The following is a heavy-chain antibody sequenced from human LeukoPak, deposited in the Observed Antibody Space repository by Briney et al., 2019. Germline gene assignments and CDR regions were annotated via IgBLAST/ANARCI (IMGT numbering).Heavy chain of an antibody. J-gene: IGHJ4*02. D-gene: IGHD4-17*01. CDR3: ARDQEGTVTPFDY. CDR2: IYYSGST. CDR1: GGSISSYY. Sequence: PSETLSLTCTVSGGSISSYYWSWIRQPPGKGLEWIGYIYYSGSTNYNPSLKSRVTMSVDTSKNQFSLKLSSVTAADTAVYYCARDQEGTVTPFDYWGQGTLVTVSS. V-gene: IGHV4-59*12.